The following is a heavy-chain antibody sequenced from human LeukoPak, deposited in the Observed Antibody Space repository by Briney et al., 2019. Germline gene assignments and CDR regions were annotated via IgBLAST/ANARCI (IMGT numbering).Heavy chain of an antibody. Sequence: SETLSLTCAVYGGSFSGYDWSWIRQPPGKGLEWIGEINHSGSANYNPSLKSRVTISVDTSKNQFSLKLSSVTAADTAVYYCARHSFPDILTEIGVVWFDPWGQGTLVTVSS. CDR3: ARHSFPDILTEIGVVWFDP. J-gene: IGHJ5*02. D-gene: IGHD3-9*01. V-gene: IGHV4-34*01. CDR2: INHSGSA. CDR1: GGSFSGYD.